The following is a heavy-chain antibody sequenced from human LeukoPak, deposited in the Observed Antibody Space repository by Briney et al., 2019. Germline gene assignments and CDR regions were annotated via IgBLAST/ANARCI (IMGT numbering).Heavy chain of an antibody. Sequence: SETLSLTCTVSGGSINSYYWSWIRQPAGKGLEWIGRSYTSGSTNYNPSLKSRVTISVDTSKNQFSLKLSSVTAADTAVYYCASAQKPVDGYNDGRGSPFDYWGQGTLLTVSS. V-gene: IGHV4-4*07. CDR1: GGSINSYY. D-gene: IGHD5-24*01. J-gene: IGHJ4*02. CDR2: SYTSGST. CDR3: ASAQKPVDGYNDGRGSPFDY.